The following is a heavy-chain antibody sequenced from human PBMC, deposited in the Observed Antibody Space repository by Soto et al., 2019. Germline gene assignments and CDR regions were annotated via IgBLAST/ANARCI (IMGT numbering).Heavy chain of an antibody. V-gene: IGHV4-31*03. J-gene: IGHJ3*02. CDR2: IYYSGST. CDR1: GGSISSGGYY. CDR3: ARGYSYGYHAFDI. Sequence: SETLSLTCTVSGGSISSGGYYWSWIRQHPGKGLEWIGYIYYSGSTYYNPSLKSRVTISVDTSKNQFSLKLSSVTAADTAVYYCARGYSYGYHAFDIWGQGTMVTVSS. D-gene: IGHD5-18*01.